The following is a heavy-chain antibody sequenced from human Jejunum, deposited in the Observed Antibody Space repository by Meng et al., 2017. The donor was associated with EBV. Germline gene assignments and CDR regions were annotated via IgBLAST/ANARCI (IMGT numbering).Heavy chain of an antibody. D-gene: IGHD3-22*01. CDR2: IEYSGNI. V-gene: IGHV4-39*07. CDR3: GRERESSAHY. CDR1: GDAISRMRHA. J-gene: IGHJ4*02. Sequence: ELEKTGPGAARPASSLSPACTFSGDAISRMRHARGWSLQRTGKGREWIGNIEYSGNIYYNPSIKSRLSTSLDTTQKQFFLKLNSVTDADTAVYYCGRERESSAHYWGQGTLVTVSS.